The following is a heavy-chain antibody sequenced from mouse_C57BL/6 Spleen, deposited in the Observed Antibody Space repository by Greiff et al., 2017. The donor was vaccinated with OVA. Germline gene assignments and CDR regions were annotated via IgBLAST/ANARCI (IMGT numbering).Heavy chain of an antibody. CDR1: GYTFTDYN. CDR3: ARGDYDYDVGFAY. D-gene: IGHD2-4*01. Sequence: EVQLQESGPELVKPGASVKMSCKASGYTFTDYNMHWVKQSHGKSLEWIGYINPNNGGTSYNQKFKGKATLTVNKSSSTAYMELRSLTSEDSAVYYCARGDYDYDVGFAYWGQGTLVTVSA. CDR2: INPNNGGT. J-gene: IGHJ3*01. V-gene: IGHV1-22*01.